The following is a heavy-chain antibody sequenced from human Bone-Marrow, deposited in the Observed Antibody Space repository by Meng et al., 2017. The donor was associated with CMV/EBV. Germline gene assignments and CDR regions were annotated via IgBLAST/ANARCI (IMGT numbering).Heavy chain of an antibody. D-gene: IGHD6-13*01. CDR3: ARAGYSSSIYFDY. V-gene: IGHV1-2*02. CDR2: INPNSGGT. CDR1: GGTFSRYA. Sequence: ASVKVSCKASGGTFSRYAISWVRQAPGQGLEWMGWINPNSGGTNYAQKFQGRVTMTRDTSISTAYMELSRLRSDDTAVYYCARAGYSSSIYFDYWGQGTLVTVSS. J-gene: IGHJ4*02.